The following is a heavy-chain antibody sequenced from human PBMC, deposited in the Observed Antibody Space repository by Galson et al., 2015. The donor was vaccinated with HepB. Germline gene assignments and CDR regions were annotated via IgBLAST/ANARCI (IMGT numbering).Heavy chain of an antibody. CDR1: GFTFSNAW. J-gene: IGHJ4*02. D-gene: IGHD3-10*01. Sequence: SLRLSCAASGFTFSNAWMTWVRQAPGKGLEWVAVIWYDGSDKYYADSVKGRFTISRDNSKNTLYLQMNSLRAEDTAVYYCARETHYYGSGSYYNPLPGFDYWGQGTLVTVSS. CDR3: ARETHYYGSGSYYNPLPGFDY. CDR2: IWYDGSDK. V-gene: IGHV3-33*08.